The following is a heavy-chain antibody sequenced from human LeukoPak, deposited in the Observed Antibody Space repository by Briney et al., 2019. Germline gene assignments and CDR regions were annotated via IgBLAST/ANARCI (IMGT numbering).Heavy chain of an antibody. V-gene: IGHV3-30*02. J-gene: IGHJ5*02. D-gene: IGHD3-3*01. CDR3: AITPTNDFWSGYYGRFDP. CDR2: IRYDGSNK. CDR1: GFTFSSYG. Sequence: GRSLRLSCAASGFTFSSYGMQWVRQAPGKGLEWVAFIRYDGSNKYYADSVKGRFTISRDNSKNTLYLQMNSLRAEDTAVYYCAITPTNDFWSGYYGRFDPWGQGTLVTVSS.